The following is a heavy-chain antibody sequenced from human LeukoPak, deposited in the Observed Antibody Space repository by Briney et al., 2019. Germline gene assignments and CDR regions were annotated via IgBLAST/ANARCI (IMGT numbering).Heavy chain of an antibody. V-gene: IGHV3-11*01. CDR3: ASVATHCSGGSCYDWFDP. CDR2: ISSSGSTI. J-gene: IGHJ5*02. CDR1: GFTFSDYY. Sequence: GGSLRLSCAASGFTFSDYYMSWIRQAPGKGLEWVSYISSSGSTIYYADSVKGRFTISRDNAKNSLYLQMNSLRAEDTAVYYCASVATHCSGGSCYDWFDPWGQGTLVTVFS. D-gene: IGHD2-15*01.